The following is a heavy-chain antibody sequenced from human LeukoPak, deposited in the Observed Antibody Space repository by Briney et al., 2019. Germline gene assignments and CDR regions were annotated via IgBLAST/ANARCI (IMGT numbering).Heavy chain of an antibody. CDR1: GGSISSGGYY. J-gene: IGHJ4*02. V-gene: IGHV4-31*03. CDR3: ARGPRPLSPNPREVGSPYDY. Sequence: SETLSLTCTVSGGSISSGGYYWSWIRQHPGKGLEWIGEINHSGSTNYNPSLKSRVTISVDTSKNQFSLKLSSVTAADTAVYYCARGPRPLSPNPREVGSPYDYWGQGTLVTVSS. D-gene: IGHD6-6*01. CDR2: INHSGST.